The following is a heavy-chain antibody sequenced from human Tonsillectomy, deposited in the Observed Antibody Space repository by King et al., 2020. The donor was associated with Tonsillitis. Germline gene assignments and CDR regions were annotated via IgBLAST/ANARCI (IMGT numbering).Heavy chain of an antibody. CDR3: ARDPGTIFDVVNYYFDY. D-gene: IGHD3-3*01. CDR2: ISSDGSST. V-gene: IGHV3-30*04. Sequence: QLVQSGGGVVQPGRSLRLSCAASGFTFSTYVIHWVRQAPGKGLEWVAIISSDGSSTRYAGSVRGRFTTSRDNSKNTLYLQMSSLRVEDTAVYYCARDPGTIFDVVNYYFDYWGQGTQVTASS. J-gene: IGHJ4*01. CDR1: GFTFSTYV.